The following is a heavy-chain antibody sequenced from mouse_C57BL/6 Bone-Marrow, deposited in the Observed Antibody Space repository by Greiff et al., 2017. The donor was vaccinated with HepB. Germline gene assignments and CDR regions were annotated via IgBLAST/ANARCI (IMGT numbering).Heavy chain of an antibody. CDR1: GFTFSDYY. CDR2: ISNGGGST. Sequence: EVQLVESGGGLVQPGGSLKLSCAASGFTFSDYYMYWVRQTPEKRLEWVAYISNGGGSTYYPDTVKGRFTISRDNAKNTLYLQMSRLKSEDTAMYYCARLPDYWGQGTTLTVSS. CDR3: ARLPDY. V-gene: IGHV5-12*01. J-gene: IGHJ2*01.